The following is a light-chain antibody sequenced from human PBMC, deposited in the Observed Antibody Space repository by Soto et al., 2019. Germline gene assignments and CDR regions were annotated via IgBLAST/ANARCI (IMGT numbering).Light chain of an antibody. CDR3: QNYVTSGL. J-gene: IGKJ3*01. Sequence: EIVLTQSPGTLSLSPGERATLSCRASQSVSDSYLAWYQQKPGQAPRLLIYASSSATGIPDRFSGSGSGTDFTLTISRLEPEDFAVYYWQNYVTSGLFGPGTKVDIK. CDR2: AS. V-gene: IGKV3-20*01. CDR1: QSVSDSY.